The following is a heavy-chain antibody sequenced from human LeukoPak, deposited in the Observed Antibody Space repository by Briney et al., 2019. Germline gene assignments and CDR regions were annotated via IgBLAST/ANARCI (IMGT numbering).Heavy chain of an antibody. Sequence: GGSLRLSCAASGFTFSSYGTHWVRQAPGKGLEWVAVISYDGSNKYYADSVKGRFTISRDNSKNTLYLQMNSLRAEDTAVYYCAKDIYGDDYWGQGTLVTVSS. V-gene: IGHV3-30*18. CDR2: ISYDGSNK. CDR3: AKDIYGDDY. CDR1: GFTFSSYG. D-gene: IGHD4-17*01. J-gene: IGHJ4*02.